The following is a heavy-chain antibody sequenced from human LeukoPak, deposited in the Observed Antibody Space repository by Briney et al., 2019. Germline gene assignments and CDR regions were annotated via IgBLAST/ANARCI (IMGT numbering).Heavy chain of an antibody. CDR1: GGSISSSGYY. V-gene: IGHV4-39*01. CDR2: IYYSGST. Sequence: SETLSLTCTVSGGSISSSGYYWGRIRQPPGKGLEWIASIYYSGSTYYNPSLKSRVTISVDTSKDQLSLKLSSLTAADTAVYYCARHEYSGSYYGLSWFDPWGQGTLVTVSS. D-gene: IGHD1-26*01. J-gene: IGHJ5*02. CDR3: ARHEYSGSYYGLSWFDP.